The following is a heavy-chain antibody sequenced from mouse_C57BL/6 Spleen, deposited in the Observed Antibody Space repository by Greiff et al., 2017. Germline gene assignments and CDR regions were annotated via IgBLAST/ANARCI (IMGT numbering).Heavy chain of an antibody. CDR2: IDPSDSYT. CDR3: ARWGYDRRVFAY. Sequence: VQLQQPGAELVRPGTSVKLSCKASGYTFTSYWMHWVKQRPGQGLEWIGVIDPSDSYTNYNQKFKGKATLTVDTSSSTAYMQLSSLTSEDSAVYYCARWGYDRRVFAYWGQGTLVTVSA. CDR1: GYTFTSYW. D-gene: IGHD2-3*01. J-gene: IGHJ3*01. V-gene: IGHV1-59*01.